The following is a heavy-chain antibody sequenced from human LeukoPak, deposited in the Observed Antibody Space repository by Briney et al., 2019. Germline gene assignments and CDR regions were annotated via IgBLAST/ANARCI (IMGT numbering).Heavy chain of an antibody. CDR3: AKDPTSIITFFDY. V-gene: IGHV3-23*01. CDR1: GFTFSTYG. Sequence: GGSLRLSWAASGFTFSTYGMSWVRQAPGKGLEWVSAISGVGGSTYYADSVKGRFTISRDNSNSTLYLQMNSLRAEDTAVYYCAKDPTSIITFFDYWGQGTLVTVSS. J-gene: IGHJ4*02. CDR2: ISGVGGST. D-gene: IGHD3-16*01.